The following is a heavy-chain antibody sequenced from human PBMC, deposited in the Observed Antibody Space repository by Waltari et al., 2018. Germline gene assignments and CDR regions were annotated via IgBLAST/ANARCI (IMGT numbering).Heavy chain of an antibody. J-gene: IGHJ4*02. CDR1: GGSISSSSYY. Sequence: QLQLQESGPGLVKPSETLSLTCTVSGGSISSSSYYWGWIRQPPGKGLEWIGSIYYSGSTYYNPSLKSRVTISVDTSKNQFSLKLSSVTAADTAVYYCARHRAYVLRFLEWLPHFDYWGQGTLVTVSS. CDR3: ARHRAYVLRFLEWLPHFDY. D-gene: IGHD3-3*01. CDR2: IYYSGST. V-gene: IGHV4-39*01.